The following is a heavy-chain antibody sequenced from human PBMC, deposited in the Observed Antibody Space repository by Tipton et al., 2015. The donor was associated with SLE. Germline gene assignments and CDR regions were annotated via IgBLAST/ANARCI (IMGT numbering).Heavy chain of an antibody. V-gene: IGHV4-59*01. Sequence: LRLSCTVSGGSISSYYWSWIRQPPGKGLEWIGYIYYSGRTNYNPSLKSRVTISVDTSKNQFSLKLSSVTAADTAVYYCASIAAAGKWYFDLWGRGTLVTVSS. D-gene: IGHD6-13*01. J-gene: IGHJ2*01. CDR1: GGSISSYY. CDR2: IYYSGRT. CDR3: ASIAAAGKWYFDL.